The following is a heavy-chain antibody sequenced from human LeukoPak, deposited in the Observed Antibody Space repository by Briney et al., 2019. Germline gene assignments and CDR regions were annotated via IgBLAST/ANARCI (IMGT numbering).Heavy chain of an antibody. CDR1: GYTFTGYY. V-gene: IGHV1-2*02. D-gene: IGHD3-22*01. Sequence: ASVKVSCKASGYTFTGYYMHWVRQAPGQGLEWMGWINPNSGGTNYAQKFQGRVTMTRDTSISTAYMELSRLRSDDTAVYYCARVLYYYDSSGLGAIWGQGTMVTVSS. CDR3: ARVLYYYDSSGLGAI. J-gene: IGHJ3*02. CDR2: INPNSGGT.